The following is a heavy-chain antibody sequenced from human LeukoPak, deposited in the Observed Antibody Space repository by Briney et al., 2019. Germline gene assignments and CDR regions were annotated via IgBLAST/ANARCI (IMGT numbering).Heavy chain of an antibody. CDR2: INQDESKK. Sequence: PGGSLRLSCAASGFTFNTYWMHWVRQSPGKGLEWVANINQDESKKYYVDSVKGRFTISRDNAKNSLYLQMSSLRAEDTAVYYCARDHAYRTDYWGQGTLVTVSS. CDR3: ARDHAYRTDY. CDR1: GFTFNTYW. V-gene: IGHV3-7*01. D-gene: IGHD2-2*01. J-gene: IGHJ4*02.